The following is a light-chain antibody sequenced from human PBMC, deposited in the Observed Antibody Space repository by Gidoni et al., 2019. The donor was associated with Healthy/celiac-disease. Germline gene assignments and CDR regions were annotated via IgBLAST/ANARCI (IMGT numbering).Light chain of an antibody. CDR3: QSYDSSLSGSS. CDR2: GNS. Sequence: QSVLTPPPSVSGAPGQRVTISCTGSSSNIGAGYDVHWYQQLPGTAPKLLIYGNSNRPSGVPDRFSGSKSGTSASLAITGLQAEDEADYYCQSYDSSLSGSSFGTGTKVTVL. J-gene: IGLJ1*01. CDR1: SSNIGAGYD. V-gene: IGLV1-40*01.